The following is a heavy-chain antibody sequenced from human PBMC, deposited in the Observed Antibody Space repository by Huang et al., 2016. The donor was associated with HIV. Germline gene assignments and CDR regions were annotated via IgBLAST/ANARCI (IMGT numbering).Heavy chain of an antibody. J-gene: IGHJ4*02. CDR1: GFIFNDAW. D-gene: IGHD6-25*01. CDR3: TTWARTSAGGN. V-gene: IGHV3-15*01. CDR2: IKTKDDGGTT. Sequence: EVQLVESGGGLVKPGGSLRLSCAASGFIFNDAWMSWDLQTPGKGLGWGGPIKTKDDGGTTDYAAPVKGRFSMSRDDSKNTFYLQMNSLKSEDTAVYYCTTWARTSAGGNWGQGTLVSVSS.